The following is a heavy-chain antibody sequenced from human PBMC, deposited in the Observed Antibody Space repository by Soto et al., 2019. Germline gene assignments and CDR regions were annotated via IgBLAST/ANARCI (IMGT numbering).Heavy chain of an antibody. Sequence: SETLSLTCTVSGGSISSYYWSWIRQPPGKGLEWIGYIYYSGSTNYNPSLKSRVTISVDTSKNQFSLKLSSVTAADTAVYYCARVAIFGVVTLSRWFDPWGQGTLVTVSS. V-gene: IGHV4-59*01. CDR2: IYYSGST. CDR1: GGSISSYY. D-gene: IGHD3-3*01. CDR3: ARVAIFGVVTLSRWFDP. J-gene: IGHJ5*02.